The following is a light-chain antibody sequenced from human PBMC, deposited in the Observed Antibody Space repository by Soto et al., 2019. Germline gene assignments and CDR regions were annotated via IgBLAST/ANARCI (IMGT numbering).Light chain of an antibody. Sequence: EIVLTQSPATLSLSPGERATLSCRASQSVSSYLAWYQQKPGQAPRLLIYDASSRATGIPARFSGSGSGTDFTLTISSLEPEDFAVYYCQLRSKCPPITFGQGTRLEIK. CDR3: QLRSKCPPIT. CDR1: QSVSSY. V-gene: IGKV3-11*01. J-gene: IGKJ5*01. CDR2: DAS.